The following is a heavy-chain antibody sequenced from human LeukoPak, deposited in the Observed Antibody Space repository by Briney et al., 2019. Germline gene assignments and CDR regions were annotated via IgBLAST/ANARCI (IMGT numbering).Heavy chain of an antibody. V-gene: IGHV1-18*04. D-gene: IGHD3-9*01. CDR1: GYTFTGYY. CDR3: ARNSEDDILTGRDDI. Sequence: ASVKVSCKASGYTFTGYYMHWVRQAPGQGLEWMGWISAYNGDTSYAQKLQGRVTMTTDTSTSTAYMELRSLRSDDTAVYYCARNSEDDILTGRDDIWGQGTMVTVSS. J-gene: IGHJ3*02. CDR2: ISAYNGDT.